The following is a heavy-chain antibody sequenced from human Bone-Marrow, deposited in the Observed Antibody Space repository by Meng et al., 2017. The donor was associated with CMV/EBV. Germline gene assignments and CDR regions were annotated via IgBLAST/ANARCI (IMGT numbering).Heavy chain of an antibody. CDR2: ISSSSSYI. Sequence: GESLKISCAASGFTFSSYSMNWVRQAPGKGLEWVSSISSSSSYIYYADSVKGRFTISRDNAKNSLYLQMNSLRAEDTAVYYCARDGSITGTTQGGGGWGQGTLVTVSS. CDR1: GFTFSSYS. V-gene: IGHV3-21*01. J-gene: IGHJ4*02. D-gene: IGHD1-20*01. CDR3: ARDGSITGTTQGGGG.